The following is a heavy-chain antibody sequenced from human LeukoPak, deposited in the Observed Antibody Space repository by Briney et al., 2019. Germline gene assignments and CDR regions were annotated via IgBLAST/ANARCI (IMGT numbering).Heavy chain of an antibody. D-gene: IGHD2-15*01. Sequence: PGGSLRLSCSASGFTFNSYAMHWVRQAPGKGLEYVSGIRSNGGSTYYADSVKGRFTISRDNSKNTLYLQMSSLRAEDTAVYYCVKDRRLDYSRFDCWGQGTLVTASS. V-gene: IGHV3-64D*06. CDR2: IRSNGGST. J-gene: IGHJ4*02. CDR1: GFTFNSYA. CDR3: VKDRRLDYSRFDC.